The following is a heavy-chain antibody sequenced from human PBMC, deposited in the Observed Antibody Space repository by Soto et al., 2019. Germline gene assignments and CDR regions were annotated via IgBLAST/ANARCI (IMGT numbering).Heavy chain of an antibody. CDR3: AKVYQMYYDFWSGYYGPVYFDY. J-gene: IGHJ4*02. V-gene: IGHV3-23*01. CDR1: GFTFSSYA. D-gene: IGHD3-3*01. Sequence: TGGSLRLSCAASGFTFSSYAMSWVRQAPGKGLEWVSAISGSGGSTYYADSVKGRFTISRDNSKNTLYLQMNSLRAEDTAVYYCAKVYQMYYDFWSGYYGPVYFDYWGQGTLVTVSS. CDR2: ISGSGGST.